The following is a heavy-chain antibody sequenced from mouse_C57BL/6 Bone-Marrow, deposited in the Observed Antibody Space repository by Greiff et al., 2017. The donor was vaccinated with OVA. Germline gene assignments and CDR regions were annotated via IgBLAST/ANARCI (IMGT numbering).Heavy chain of an antibody. CDR3: ARWIQYFDV. CDR2: INPSTGGT. Sequence: EVQLQQSGPELVKPGASVKISCKASGYSFTGYYMNWVKQSPEKSLEWIGEINPSTGGTTYNQKFKDKATLTVDKSSSTAYMQLKSLTSEDAAVYYCARWIQYFDVWGTGTTVTVSS. CDR1: GYSFTGYY. V-gene: IGHV1-42*01. J-gene: IGHJ1*03.